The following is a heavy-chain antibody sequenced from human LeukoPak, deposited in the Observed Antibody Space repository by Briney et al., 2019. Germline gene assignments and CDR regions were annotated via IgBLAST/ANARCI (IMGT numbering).Heavy chain of an antibody. CDR2: ISGSGGSS. Sequence: PGGSLRLSCAASRFTFSSYAVWWVRQAPGKGLEWVSVISGSGGSSYYADSAKGRFTISRDNSKNTLYLHMNSLRAEDTAVYYCARDSTQSLGGYFDYWGQGTLVTVSS. J-gene: IGHJ4*02. V-gene: IGHV3-23*01. CDR3: ARDSTQSLGGYFDY. CDR1: RFTFSSYA. D-gene: IGHD3-16*01.